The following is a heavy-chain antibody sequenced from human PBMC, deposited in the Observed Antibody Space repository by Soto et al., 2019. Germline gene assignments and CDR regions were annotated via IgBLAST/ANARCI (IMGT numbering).Heavy chain of an antibody. D-gene: IGHD6-19*01. J-gene: IGHJ4*02. CDR3: TRDARVGSGWAYFDY. CDR1: GFTFGDYS. V-gene: IGHV3-49*04. Sequence: EVQLVESWGGLVQPGRSLRLSCSASGFTFGDYSMSWVRQAPGKGLEWVGFIRSKAYGGTTEYAASVKGRFSISRDDSKSIAYLQMNSLKTEDTAVYFCTRDARVGSGWAYFDYWGQGTLVTVSS. CDR2: IRSKAYGGTT.